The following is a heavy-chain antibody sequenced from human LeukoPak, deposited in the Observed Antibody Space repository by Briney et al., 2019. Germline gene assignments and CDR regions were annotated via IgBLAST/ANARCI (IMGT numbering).Heavy chain of an antibody. J-gene: IGHJ4*02. Sequence: PGRSLRLSCAASGFTFDDYAMHWVRQAPGKGVEWVSGISWNSGSIGYADSVKGRFTISRDNAKNSLYLQMNSLRAEDTALYYCAKAICSSTSCPALDYWGQGTLVTVSS. CDR2: ISWNSGSI. D-gene: IGHD2-2*01. CDR3: AKAICSSTSCPALDY. CDR1: GFTFDDYA. V-gene: IGHV3-9*01.